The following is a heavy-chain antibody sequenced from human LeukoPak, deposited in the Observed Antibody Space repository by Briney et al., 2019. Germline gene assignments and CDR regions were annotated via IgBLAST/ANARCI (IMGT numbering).Heavy chain of an antibody. V-gene: IGHV4-38-2*02. CDR2: IYHSGST. D-gene: IGHD6-6*01. CDR3: ARVIAAHSNDP. CDR1: GYSISSGYY. J-gene: IGHJ5*02. Sequence: SETLSLTCTVSGYSISSGYYWGWIRQPPGKGLEWIGSIYHSGSTYYNPSLKSRVTISVDTSKNQFSLKLSSVTAADTAVCYCARVIAAHSNDPWGQGTLVTVSS.